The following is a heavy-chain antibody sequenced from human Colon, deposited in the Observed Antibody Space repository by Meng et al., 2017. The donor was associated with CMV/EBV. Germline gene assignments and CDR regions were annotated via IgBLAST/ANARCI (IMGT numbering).Heavy chain of an antibody. CDR1: LRNIA. J-gene: IGHJ4*02. V-gene: IGHV3-30*04. Sequence: LRNIALPWVRQAPGKGLECVAFTSYDGRSKGYADSVKGRFTISRDNSKNTLFLQMNSLRAEDTAVYFCARDDVLGPTPHSNVGYFDYWGQGTLVTVSS. CDR3: ARDDVLGPTPHSNVGYFDY. CDR2: TSYDGRSK. D-gene: IGHD1-26*01.